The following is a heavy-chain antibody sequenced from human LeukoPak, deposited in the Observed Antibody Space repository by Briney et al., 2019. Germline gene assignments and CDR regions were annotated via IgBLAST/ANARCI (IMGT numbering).Heavy chain of an antibody. CDR2: ISGSGDRT. J-gene: IGHJ4*02. CDR3: AKEIYAYGSRGFDY. Sequence: QPGGSLRLSCAASGFSFSNYAMSWVRQAPGKGLAWVSAISGSGDRTYDADSVKGRFTISRDNSKNTLFLQMSSLRAEDTAVYYCAKEIYAYGSRGFDYWGQGTLVTVSS. D-gene: IGHD3-10*01. CDR1: GFSFSNYA. V-gene: IGHV3-23*01.